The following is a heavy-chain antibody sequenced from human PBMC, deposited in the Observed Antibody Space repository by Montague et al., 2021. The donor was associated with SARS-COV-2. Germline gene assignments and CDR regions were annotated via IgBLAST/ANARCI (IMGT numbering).Heavy chain of an antibody. CDR1: GESFSGYY. J-gene: IGHJ3*02. D-gene: IGHD3-22*01. CDR3: ASPTYYYDSSGSDAFDI. CDR2: IIQSGRT. Sequence: SETLSLTCAVYGESFSGYYWSWIRQPPEKRLVWIGEIIQSGRTNNNPSLKSRVIISVDTSKNQFSLKLSSVTAADTAVYYCASPTYYYDSSGSDAFDIWGQGTMVTVSS. V-gene: IGHV4-34*12.